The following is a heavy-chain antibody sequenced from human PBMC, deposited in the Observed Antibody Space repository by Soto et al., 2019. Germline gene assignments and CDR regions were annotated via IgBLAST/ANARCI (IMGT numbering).Heavy chain of an antibody. CDR3: ARELTMIVVAFDY. J-gene: IGHJ4*02. CDR1: GYTFTRHG. D-gene: IGHD3-22*01. V-gene: IGHV1-8*01. CDR2: MNANSGNT. Sequence: ASVKVSCKASGYTFTRHGISWVRQAPGQGLEWMGWMNANSGNTGYAQKFQGRVTMTRNTSISTAYMDLSSLRSEDTAVYYCARELTMIVVAFDYWGQGTRVTVS.